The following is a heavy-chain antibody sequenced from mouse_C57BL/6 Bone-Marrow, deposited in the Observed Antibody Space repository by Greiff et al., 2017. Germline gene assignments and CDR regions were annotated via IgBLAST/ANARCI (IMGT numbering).Heavy chain of an antibody. Sequence: VPLVASGAELARPGASVKLSCKASGYTFTSYGISWVKQRTGQGLAWIGELYPRSGNTYYNEKFKGKATLTADKSSSTAYMELRSLTSEDSAVYFCARSTTVVATRYFDVWGTGTTVTVSS. CDR2: LYPRSGNT. CDR3: ARSTTVVATRYFDV. J-gene: IGHJ1*03. V-gene: IGHV1-81*01. D-gene: IGHD1-1*01. CDR1: GYTFTSYG.